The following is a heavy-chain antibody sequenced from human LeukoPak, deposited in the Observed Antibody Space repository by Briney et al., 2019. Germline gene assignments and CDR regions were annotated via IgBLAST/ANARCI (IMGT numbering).Heavy chain of an antibody. CDR1: GYTFTSYG. D-gene: IGHD1/OR15-1a*01. CDR3: AREEDNWNILDY. CDR2: ISAYNGNT. Sequence: ASVKVSCKASGYTFTSYGISWVRQAPGQGLEWVGWISAYNGNTNYAQKLQGRVTMTTDTSTSTAYMELRSLRSDDTAVYYCAREEDNWNILDYWGQGTLVTVSS. J-gene: IGHJ4*02. V-gene: IGHV1-18*01.